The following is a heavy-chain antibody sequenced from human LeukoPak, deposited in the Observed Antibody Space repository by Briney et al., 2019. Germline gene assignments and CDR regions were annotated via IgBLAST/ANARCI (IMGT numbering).Heavy chain of an antibody. CDR3: AKEGRSLQTY. CDR2: ISTSGSNT. V-gene: IGHV3-21*04. D-gene: IGHD5-24*01. Sequence: GGSLRLSCVASGFTFSDFDMNWVRQAPGKGLEWVSSISTSGSNTYYADSVRGRFTISRHNAKNSLYLQMNSLRVEDTAVYYCAKEGRSLQTYWGQGTLVTVSS. J-gene: IGHJ4*02. CDR1: GFTFSDFD.